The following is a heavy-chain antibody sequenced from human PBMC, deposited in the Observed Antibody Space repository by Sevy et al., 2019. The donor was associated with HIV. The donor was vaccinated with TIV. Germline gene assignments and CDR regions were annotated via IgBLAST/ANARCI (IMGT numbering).Heavy chain of an antibody. CDR2: IHYKGSDK. CDR1: GFIFSSFG. D-gene: IGHD6-19*01. J-gene: IGHJ6*02. CDR3: AKDYSTGWYGYYYGKDV. V-gene: IGHV3-30*02. Sequence: GGSLRLSCAASGFIFSSFGMHWVRQAPGKGLEWVAFIHYKGSDKYYADAVKGRYTISRDNSKNTVYLQMSSLRAEDTAVYYCAKDYSTGWYGYYYGKDVRGQGTTVTVSS.